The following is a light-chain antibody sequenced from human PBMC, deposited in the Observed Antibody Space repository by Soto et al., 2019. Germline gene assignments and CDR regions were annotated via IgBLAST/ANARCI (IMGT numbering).Light chain of an antibody. CDR3: AAWHDSLNGRYV. CDR1: SSNIGSNT. CDR2: STD. J-gene: IGLJ1*01. V-gene: IGLV1-44*01. Sequence: QSVLTQPPSASGTPGQRVTISCSGSSSNIGSNTVNWYQQLPGTAPKLLIYSTDQRPSGVPERFSGSKSGTSASLAISGLQSEDEADYYCAAWHDSLNGRYVFGTGTKVTVL.